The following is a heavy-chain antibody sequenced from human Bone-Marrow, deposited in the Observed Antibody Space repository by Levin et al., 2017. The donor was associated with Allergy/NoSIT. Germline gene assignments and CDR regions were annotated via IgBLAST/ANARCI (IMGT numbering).Heavy chain of an antibody. D-gene: IGHD6-19*01. Sequence: GGSLRLSCAASGFTFSTYGMHWVRQAPGKGLVWVALISYDGSDKYYADSVKARFTISRDNSKNTLYLQMNSLRAEDTAVYYCAKTHRGYSSAAYLRSYNYGLDVWGQGTTVTVSS. CDR1: GFTFSTYG. CDR2: ISYDGSDK. CDR3: AKTHRGYSSAAYLRSYNYGLDV. V-gene: IGHV3-30*18. J-gene: IGHJ6*02.